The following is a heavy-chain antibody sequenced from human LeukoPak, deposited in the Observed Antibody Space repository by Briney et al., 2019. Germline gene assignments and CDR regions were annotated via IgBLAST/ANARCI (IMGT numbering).Heavy chain of an antibody. CDR3: AKDYRYSSSWLWGPFDY. D-gene: IGHD6-13*01. CDR1: GFTFSSYD. CDR2: ISYDGSNK. J-gene: IGHJ4*02. V-gene: IGHV3-30*18. Sequence: PGGSLRLSCAASGFTFSSYDMHWVRQAPGKGLEWVAVISYDGSNKYYADSVKGRFTISRDNSKNTLYLQMNSLRAEDTAVYYCAKDYRYSSSWLWGPFDYWGQGTLVTVSS.